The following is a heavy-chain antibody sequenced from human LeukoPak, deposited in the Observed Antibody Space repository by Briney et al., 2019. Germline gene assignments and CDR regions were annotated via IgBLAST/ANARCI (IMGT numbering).Heavy chain of an antibody. CDR3: AKEGGYCSSSSCYDGYYFDY. V-gene: IGHV3-23*01. J-gene: IGHJ4*02. CDR2: ISGSGGST. CDR1: GFTFSSYA. D-gene: IGHD2-2*01. Sequence: GGSLRLSCAASGFTFSSYAMSWVRQAPGKGLEWVSGISGSGGSTYYADSVKGRFTISRDNSKSTLYLQMNSLRAEDTAVYYCAKEGGYCSSSSCYDGYYFDYWGQGTLVTVSS.